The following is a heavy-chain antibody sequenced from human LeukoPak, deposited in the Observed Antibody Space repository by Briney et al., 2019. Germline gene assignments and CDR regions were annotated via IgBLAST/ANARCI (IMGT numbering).Heavy chain of an antibody. V-gene: IGHV6-1*01. CDR2: TYYRSKWYN. CDR3: ARGITMVRGVIIAP. D-gene: IGHD3-10*01. CDR1: GDSVSSNSAA. J-gene: IGHJ5*02. Sequence: SQTLSLTCAISGDSVSSNSAAWNWIRQSPSRGLEGLGRTYYRSKWYNDYAVSVKSRITINPDTSKNQFSLQLNSVTPEDAAVYYCARGITMVRGVIIAPWGQGTLVTVSS.